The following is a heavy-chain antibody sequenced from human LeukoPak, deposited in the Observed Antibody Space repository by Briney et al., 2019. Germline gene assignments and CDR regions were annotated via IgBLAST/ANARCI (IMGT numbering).Heavy chain of an antibody. CDR1: GFTFSSYW. J-gene: IGHJ4*02. Sequence: GGSLRLSCAASGFTFSSYWMSWVRQAPGKGLEWVANIKQDGSEKYYVDSVKGRFTISRDNAKNSLYLQMNSLRAEDTAVYCCARVEGYYYDSSGYRPVDYWGQGTLVTVSS. CDR3: ARVEGYYYDSSGYRPVDY. V-gene: IGHV3-7*01. D-gene: IGHD3-22*01. CDR2: IKQDGSEK.